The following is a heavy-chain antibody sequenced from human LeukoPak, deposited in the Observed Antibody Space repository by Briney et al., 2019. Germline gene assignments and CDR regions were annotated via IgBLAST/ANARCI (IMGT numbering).Heavy chain of an antibody. CDR3: ARDVWETQGTLDY. V-gene: IGHV1-2*06. CDR1: GYTFTGYY. D-gene: IGHD1-26*01. CDR2: INPNTGGT. Sequence: GASVKVSCKASGYTFTGYYIHWVRQAPGQGLEWMGRINPNTGGTNYEQKFQGRVTMTRDTSNSTAYMELNRLTSDDTAVEYCARDVWETQGTLDYWGQGTLVTVSS. J-gene: IGHJ4*02.